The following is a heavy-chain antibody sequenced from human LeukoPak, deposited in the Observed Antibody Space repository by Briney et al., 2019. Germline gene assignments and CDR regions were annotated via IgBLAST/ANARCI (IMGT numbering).Heavy chain of an antibody. V-gene: IGHV3-23*01. CDR3: AKRNYDFWRTYYSGYYFDY. J-gene: IGHJ4*02. D-gene: IGHD3-3*01. Sequence: GGSLRLSCAASGFTFSTYAMSWVRQAPGKGLGWVSAISGSGPTTYYADSVKGRFTISRDNSKNTLYLQMNSLRAEDTAVYYCAKRNYDFWRTYYSGYYFDYWGQGTLVTVSS. CDR1: GFTFSTYA. CDR2: ISGSGPTT.